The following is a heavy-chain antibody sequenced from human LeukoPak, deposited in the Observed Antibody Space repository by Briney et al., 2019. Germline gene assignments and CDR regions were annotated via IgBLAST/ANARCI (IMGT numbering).Heavy chain of an antibody. J-gene: IGHJ4*02. CDR1: GFTFGDYA. V-gene: IGHV3-49*04. CDR3: TREARITMIRGDY. D-gene: IGHD3-10*01. Sequence: GGSLTLSCTSSGFTFGDYAMSWVRQAPGKGLEWVCFIRSKADGGTTEYAAYVKGRFTISRDDSAGIAYLQMNSLKTEDTAVYFCTREARITMIRGDYWGQGTLVTVSS. CDR2: IRSKADGGTT.